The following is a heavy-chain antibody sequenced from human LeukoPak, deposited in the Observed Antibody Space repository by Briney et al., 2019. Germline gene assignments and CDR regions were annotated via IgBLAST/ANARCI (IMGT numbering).Heavy chain of an antibody. CDR1: GYSFTSYW. D-gene: IGHD3-3*01. Sequence: GESLKISCKGSGYSFTSYWIGWVRQMPGKGLEWMGIIYPGDSGTRYSPSFQGQVTISADKSISTAYLQWSSLKASDTAMYYCARHLSDFWSGYYDWGQGTLVTVSA. J-gene: IGHJ4*02. CDR3: ARHLSDFWSGYYD. CDR2: IYPGDSGT. V-gene: IGHV5-51*01.